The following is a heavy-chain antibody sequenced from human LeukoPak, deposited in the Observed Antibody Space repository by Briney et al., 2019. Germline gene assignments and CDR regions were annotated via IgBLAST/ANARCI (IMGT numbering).Heavy chain of an antibody. Sequence: ASVKVSCKASGYTFTGDYMHWVRQAPGQGLEWMGWINPNSGGTNYAQKFQGRVTMTRDTSISTAYMELSRLRSDDTAVYYCARGAYYDFWSGYYVYFDYWGQGTLLTVSS. D-gene: IGHD3-3*01. V-gene: IGHV1-2*02. CDR1: GYTFTGDY. J-gene: IGHJ4*02. CDR3: ARGAYYDFWSGYYVYFDY. CDR2: INPNSGGT.